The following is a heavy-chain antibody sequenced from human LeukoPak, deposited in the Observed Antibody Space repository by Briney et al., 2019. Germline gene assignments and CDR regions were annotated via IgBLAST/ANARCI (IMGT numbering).Heavy chain of an antibody. V-gene: IGHV3-11*01. J-gene: IGHJ3*01. CDR1: GFTFSDYY. D-gene: IGHD2/OR15-2a*01. CDR3: AKEGGDCNSNSCYPEAFDL. Sequence: PGGSLRLSCAASGFTFSDYYMSWIRQAPGKGLEWVSYISSSGSTIYYADSVKGRFTISRDNAKNSLYLQMNSLRAEDTAVYYCAKEGGDCNSNSCYPEAFDLWGQGTMVTVSS. CDR2: ISSSGSTI.